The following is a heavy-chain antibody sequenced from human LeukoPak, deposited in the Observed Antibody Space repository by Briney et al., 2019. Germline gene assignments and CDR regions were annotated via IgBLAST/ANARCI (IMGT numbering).Heavy chain of an antibody. CDR2: ISGSGGST. CDR1: GFTFSSYA. Sequence: GGSLRLPCAASGFTFSSYAMSWVRQAPGKGLEWVSAISGSGGSTYYADSVKGRFTISRDNSKNTLYLQMNSLRAEDTAVYYCAKVNLARWLQLRRIGGWLDPWGQGTLVTVSS. V-gene: IGHV3-23*01. CDR3: AKVNLARWLQLRRIGGWLDP. D-gene: IGHD5-24*01. J-gene: IGHJ5*02.